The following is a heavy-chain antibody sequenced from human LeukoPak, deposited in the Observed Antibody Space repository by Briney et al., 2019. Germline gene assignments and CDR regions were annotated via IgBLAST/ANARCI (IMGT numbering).Heavy chain of an antibody. CDR1: GGSISSSSYY. J-gene: IGHJ5*02. CDR3: ARLWGYCSSTSCFIGGYNWFDP. Sequence: SETLSLTCTVSGGSISSSSYYWGWIRQPPGKGLEWIGSIYYSGSTYYNPSLKCRVTISVDTSKNQFSLKLSSVTAADTAVYYCARLWGYCSSTSCFIGGYNWFDPWGQGTLVTVSS. V-gene: IGHV4-39*01. CDR2: IYYSGST. D-gene: IGHD2-2*01.